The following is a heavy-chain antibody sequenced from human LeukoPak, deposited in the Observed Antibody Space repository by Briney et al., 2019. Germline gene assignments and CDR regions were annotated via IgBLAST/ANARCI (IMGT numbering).Heavy chain of an antibody. Sequence: GGSLRLSCAASGFTFSRHGMHWVRQAPGKGLEWVASLYYDGSNKNYADSVKGRFTISRDNSKSTLYLQMNSLRAEDTAVYYCHTGSGSFQRSKGVWGKGTTVTISS. CDR1: GFTFSRHG. J-gene: IGHJ6*04. D-gene: IGHD3-10*01. CDR2: LYYDGSNK. V-gene: IGHV3-30*02. CDR3: HTGSGSFQRSKGV.